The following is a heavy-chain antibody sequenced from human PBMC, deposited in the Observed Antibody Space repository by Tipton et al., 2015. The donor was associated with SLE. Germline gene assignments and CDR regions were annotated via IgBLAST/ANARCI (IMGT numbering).Heavy chain of an antibody. CDR2: IYYSGST. CDR3: ARSANGYLDL. CDR1: GGSISGYY. V-gene: IGHV4-39*07. J-gene: IGHJ2*01. D-gene: IGHD3-3*01. Sequence: TLSLTCTVSGGSISGYYWSWIRQPPGKGLEWIGSIYYSGSTYYNPSLKSRVTISVDTSKNQFSLKLSSVTAADTAVYYCARSANGYLDLWGRGTLVTVSS.